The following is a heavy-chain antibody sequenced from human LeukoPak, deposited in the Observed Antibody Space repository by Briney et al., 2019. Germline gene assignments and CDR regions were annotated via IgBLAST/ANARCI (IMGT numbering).Heavy chain of an antibody. CDR1: GFTFSSYS. Sequence: GGSLRLSCAASGFTFSSYSMNWVRQAPGKGLEWVSYISSSGSTIYYADSVKGRFTISRDNAKNSLYLQMNSLRAEDTAVYYCARDYCSSTSCLAPLYYYYGMDVWGQGTTVTVSS. D-gene: IGHD2-2*01. V-gene: IGHV3-48*04. J-gene: IGHJ6*02. CDR3: ARDYCSSTSCLAPLYYYYGMDV. CDR2: ISSSGSTI.